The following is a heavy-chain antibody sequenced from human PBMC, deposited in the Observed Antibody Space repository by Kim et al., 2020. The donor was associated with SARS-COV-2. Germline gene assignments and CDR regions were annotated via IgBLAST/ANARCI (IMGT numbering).Heavy chain of an antibody. J-gene: IGHJ2*01. CDR1: GGSISSGGYF. V-gene: IGHV4-61*02. CDR3: ARVSGIPVAGTPFWYFDL. D-gene: IGHD6-19*01. CDR2: IYISGST. Sequence: SETLSLTCTVSGGSISSGGYFWSWIRQPAGKGLEWIGRIYISGSTNYNPSLKSRVTISVDTSKNQFSLKLSSVTAADTAVYYCARVSGIPVAGTPFWYFDLWGRGTLVTVSS.